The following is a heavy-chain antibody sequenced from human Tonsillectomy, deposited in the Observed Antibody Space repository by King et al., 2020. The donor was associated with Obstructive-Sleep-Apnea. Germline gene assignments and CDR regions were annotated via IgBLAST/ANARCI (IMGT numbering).Heavy chain of an antibody. V-gene: IGHV3-9*01. CDR2: INWNIATM. J-gene: IGHJ4*02. D-gene: IGHD6-19*01. Sequence: VQLVESVGGLVQPGRSLRLSCAASGFTFDDYAIHWVRQSPGRVLEWVSGINWNIATMGSADSVKVRFTVSRDNAKNSLFLQMNSLRPEDTALYYCARDMSSGWYGPLDHWGQGTLLTVSS. CDR1: GFTFDDYA. CDR3: ARDMSSGWYGPLDH.